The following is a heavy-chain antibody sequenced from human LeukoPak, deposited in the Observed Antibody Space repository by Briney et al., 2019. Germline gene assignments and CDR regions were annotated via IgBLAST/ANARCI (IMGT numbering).Heavy chain of an antibody. J-gene: IGHJ3*02. Sequence: SETLSLTCAVYGGSFSGYYWSWIRQPPGKGLEWIGEINHSGSTNYNPSLKSRVTISVDTSKNLFSLKLSSVTAADTAVYYCATRGDYSDTSGNSYDALDIWGQGTMVTVSS. CDR1: GGSFSGYY. CDR2: INHSGST. V-gene: IGHV4-34*01. D-gene: IGHD3-22*01. CDR3: ATRGDYSDTSGNSYDALDI.